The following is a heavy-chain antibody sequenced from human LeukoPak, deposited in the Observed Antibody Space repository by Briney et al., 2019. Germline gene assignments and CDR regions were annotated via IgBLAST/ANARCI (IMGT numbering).Heavy chain of an antibody. Sequence: PGGSLRLSCAASGFTFSSYAMHWVRQAPGKGLEWVAVISYDGSNKYYADSVRGRFTISRDNSKNTLYLQMNSLRAEDTAVYYCARVGSGGWFGEFTPNYYYYGMDVWGQGTTVTVSS. CDR3: ARVGSGGWFGEFTPNYYYYGMDV. CDR1: GFTFSSYA. CDR2: ISYDGSNK. V-gene: IGHV3-30*04. D-gene: IGHD3-10*01. J-gene: IGHJ6*02.